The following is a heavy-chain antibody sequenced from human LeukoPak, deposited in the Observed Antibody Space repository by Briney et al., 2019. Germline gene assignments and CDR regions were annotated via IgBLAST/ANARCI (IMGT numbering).Heavy chain of an antibody. CDR1: GFSFSTYS. J-gene: IGHJ5*02. CDR3: ARESPLLHSDP. CDR2: ISSSSSYI. Sequence: GGSLRLSCAASGFSFSTYSMNWVRQAPGKGLERVSSISSSSSYIYYADSMKGRFTISRDNAKNSLYLQMNSLRAEDTAVYYCARESPLLHSDPWGQGTLVTVSS. V-gene: IGHV3-21*01.